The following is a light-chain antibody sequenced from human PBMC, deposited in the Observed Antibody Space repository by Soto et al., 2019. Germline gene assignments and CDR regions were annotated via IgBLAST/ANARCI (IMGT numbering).Light chain of an antibody. CDR3: QQYNNWPLT. J-gene: IGKJ4*01. V-gene: IGKV3-15*01. CDR2: GAS. Sequence: EIAMTQSPATLSVSPGERATLSCRASQSVNSNLAWYQQKPGQAPRLLIYGASTRATGIPARFSGSGSGTEFTVTISSLQSEDFVVYYCQQYNNWPLTFGGGTKVEIK. CDR1: QSVNSN.